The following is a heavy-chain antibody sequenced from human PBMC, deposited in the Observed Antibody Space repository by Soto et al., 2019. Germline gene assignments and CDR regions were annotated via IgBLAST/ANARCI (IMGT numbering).Heavy chain of an antibody. V-gene: IGHV3-23*01. CDR2: ISGSGGRT. J-gene: IGHJ4*02. Sequence: GGSLRLSCATSGFTFSSYAMSWGRQAPGKGLEWVSAISGSGGRTYYADSVKGRFTISRDNSKHTLYLQMNSLRAEDTAVYYCAKILLPLRYFDWPPDYWGQGTLVTVSS. CDR1: GFTFSSYA. CDR3: AKILLPLRYFDWPPDY. D-gene: IGHD3-9*01.